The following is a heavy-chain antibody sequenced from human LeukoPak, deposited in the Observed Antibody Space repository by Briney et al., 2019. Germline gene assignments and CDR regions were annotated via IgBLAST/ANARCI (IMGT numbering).Heavy chain of an antibody. Sequence: GGSLRLSCTASGFTFSVYAMIWVRQAPEKGLEWVSAISGSGGSTYYADSVKGRFTISRDNSKNTLYLQMNSLRAEDTAVYYCAKTLEYHLLWALDYWGQGTLVTVSS. V-gene: IGHV3-23*01. D-gene: IGHD2-2*01. J-gene: IGHJ4*02. CDR2: ISGSGGST. CDR1: GFTFSVYA. CDR3: AKTLEYHLLWALDY.